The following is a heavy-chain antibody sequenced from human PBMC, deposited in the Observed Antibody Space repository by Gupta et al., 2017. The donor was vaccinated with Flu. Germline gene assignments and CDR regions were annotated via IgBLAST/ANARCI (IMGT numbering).Heavy chain of an antibody. D-gene: IGHD1-26*01. CDR1: GGPIDSYY. V-gene: IGHV4-59*03. Sequence: TCTVSGGPIDSYYWTWIRQPPGKGLEGIGYIYWSRSNNYNPSLKSRVIMSVDTSKKQFSLKLSSVTAADTAFYYCVGSGHDNHFEDGGQGPLVTVSS. J-gene: IGHJ4*02. CDR3: VGSGHDNHFED. CDR2: IYWSRSN.